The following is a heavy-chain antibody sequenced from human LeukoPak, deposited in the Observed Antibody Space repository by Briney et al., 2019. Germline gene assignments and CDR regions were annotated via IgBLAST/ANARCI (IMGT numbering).Heavy chain of an antibody. CDR1: GYTFSTYW. J-gene: IGHJ3*02. D-gene: IGHD3-10*01. CDR2: IYPGDSDT. CDR3: ASSLDYYYGSGTGAFDI. Sequence: GESLKISCEAAGYTFSTYWIGWVRQMPGKGLEWMGIIYPGDSDTRYSPSFQGQVTISVDKSISTAYLQWSSLKASDTAMYYCASSLDYYYGSGTGAFDIWGQGTMVTVSS. V-gene: IGHV5-51*01.